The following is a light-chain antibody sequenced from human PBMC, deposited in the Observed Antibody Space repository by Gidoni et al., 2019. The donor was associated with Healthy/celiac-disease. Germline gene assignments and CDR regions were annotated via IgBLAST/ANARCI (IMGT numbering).Light chain of an antibody. CDR1: QSISSY. V-gene: IGKV1-39*01. CDR2: AAS. J-gene: IGKJ2*01. CDR3: QQSYSTPYT. Sequence: DIQMTQSPSSLSASVGDRVTIPCRASQSISSYLNWYQQKPGKAPKLLIYAASSLQSGVPSRFSGSGSGTDFTLTISSLQPEDFATYYCQQSYSTPYTFGHGTKLEIK.